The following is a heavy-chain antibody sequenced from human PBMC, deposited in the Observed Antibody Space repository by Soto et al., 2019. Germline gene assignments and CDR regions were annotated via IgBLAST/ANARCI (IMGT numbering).Heavy chain of an antibody. J-gene: IGHJ4*02. Sequence: GESLKISCKASGYSFNIYWIGWVRQLPGKGLEWMGVVYPDDSDTIYSPSFQGQVTISADKSISTAYLQWSSLKASDTAMYYCARLQPAAGDNDLTFDYWGQGILVTVSS. CDR1: GYSFNIYW. CDR2: VYPDDSDT. V-gene: IGHV5-51*01. CDR3: ARLQPAAGDNDLTFDY. D-gene: IGHD6-13*01.